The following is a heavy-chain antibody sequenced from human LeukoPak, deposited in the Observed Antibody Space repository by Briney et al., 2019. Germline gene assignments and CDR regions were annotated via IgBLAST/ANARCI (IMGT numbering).Heavy chain of an antibody. D-gene: IGHD3-22*01. CDR2: ISSSSAYI. V-gene: IGHV3-21*01. Sequence: GGSLRLSCAPSGFTFSSYSMNWVRQAPGKGLEWVSSISSSSAYIFYGDSVKGRFTISRDNAKKSLYLQMNSLRADDTAVYYCAVSYYDSSGYPPDAFDLWGQGTLVTVSS. J-gene: IGHJ3*01. CDR3: AVSYYDSSGYPPDAFDL. CDR1: GFTFSSYS.